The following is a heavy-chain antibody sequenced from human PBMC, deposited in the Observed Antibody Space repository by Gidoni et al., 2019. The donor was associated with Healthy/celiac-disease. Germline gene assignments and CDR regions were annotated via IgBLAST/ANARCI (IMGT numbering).Heavy chain of an antibody. J-gene: IGHJ3*02. CDR2: ISYDGSNK. CDR1: GFTFSRYA. V-gene: IGHV3-30-3*01. Sequence: QVQLVESGGGVVQPGRSLRLSCAASGFTFSRYAMHWVRQAPGKGLEWVAVISYDGSNKYYADSVKGRFTISRDNSKNTLYLQMNSLRAEDTAVYYCAFDYGGAYANDAFDIWGQGTMVTVSS. CDR3: AFDYGGAYANDAFDI. D-gene: IGHD4-17*01.